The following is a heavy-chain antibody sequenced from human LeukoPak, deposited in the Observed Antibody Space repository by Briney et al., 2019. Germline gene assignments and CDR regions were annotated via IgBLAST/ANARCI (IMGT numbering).Heavy chain of an antibody. D-gene: IGHD4-11*01. CDR3: ASHTVFGY. J-gene: IGHJ4*02. CDR2: ISSSSSTI. V-gene: IGHV3-48*01. Sequence: PGGSLRLSCAASGFTFSSYTMNWVRQAPGKGLEWVSYISSSSSTIYYADSVKGRFTISGDNAKNSLYLQMNSLRAEDTAVYYCASHTVFGYWGQGTLVTVSS. CDR1: GFTFSSYT.